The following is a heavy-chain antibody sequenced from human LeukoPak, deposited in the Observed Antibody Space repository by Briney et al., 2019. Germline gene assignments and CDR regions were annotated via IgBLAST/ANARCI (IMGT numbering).Heavy chain of an antibody. CDR2: ISGGGDNT. Sequence: GGSLRLSCEDSGFTFGSYAMSWVRQAPGKGLEWVSGISGGGDNTYYAYSVKGRFTIPRDNSKNTLYLQMNSLRAEDTAVYYCARATPYYDTSGYRFDYWGQGTLVTVSS. CDR3: ARATPYYDTSGYRFDY. D-gene: IGHD3-22*01. CDR1: GFTFGSYA. J-gene: IGHJ4*02. V-gene: IGHV3-23*01.